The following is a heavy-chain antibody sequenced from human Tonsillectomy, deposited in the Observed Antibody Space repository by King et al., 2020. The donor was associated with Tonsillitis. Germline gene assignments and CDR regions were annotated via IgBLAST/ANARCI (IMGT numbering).Heavy chain of an antibody. Sequence: VQLQQWGAGLLKPSETLSLTCAVYGGSFSGYYWSWIRQPPGKGLEWIGEINHSGSTNYNPSLKSRVTISVDTSKNQFSLKLSSVTAADTAVYYCARGGRFLEWLSRGDYYYYYMDVWGKGTTVTVSS. CDR2: INHSGST. J-gene: IGHJ6*03. CDR1: GGSFSGYY. D-gene: IGHD3-3*01. V-gene: IGHV4-34*01. CDR3: ARGGRFLEWLSRGDYYYYYMDV.